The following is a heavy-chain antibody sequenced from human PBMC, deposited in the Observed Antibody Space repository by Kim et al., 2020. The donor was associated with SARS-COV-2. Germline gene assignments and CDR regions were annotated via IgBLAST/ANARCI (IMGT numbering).Heavy chain of an antibody. Sequence: ADDVKGRFTISRDNSRRPLYLQMNNLRAEDTALYSCARGIAAVGKGNFDYWGQGTLVTVSS. CDR3: ARGIAAVGKGNFDY. J-gene: IGHJ4*02. V-gene: IGHV3-23*01. D-gene: IGHD6-13*01.